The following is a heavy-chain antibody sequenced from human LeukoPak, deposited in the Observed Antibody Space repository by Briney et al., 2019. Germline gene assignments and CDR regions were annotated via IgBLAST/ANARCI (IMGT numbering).Heavy chain of an antibody. D-gene: IGHD4-17*01. Sequence: GLEWIGEINHSGSTNYNPSLKSRVTISVDTSKNQFSLKLSSVTAADTAVYYCARGMVTTHWGQGTLVTVSS. J-gene: IGHJ4*02. V-gene: IGHV4-34*01. CDR3: ARGMVTTH. CDR2: INHSGST.